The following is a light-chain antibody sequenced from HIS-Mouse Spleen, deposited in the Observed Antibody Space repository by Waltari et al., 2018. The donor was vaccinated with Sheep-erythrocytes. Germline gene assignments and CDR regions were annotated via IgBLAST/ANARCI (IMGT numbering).Light chain of an antibody. V-gene: IGLV2-11*01. CDR3: CSYAGSYNHV. Sequence: QSALTQPRSVSGSPGQSVTISCTGTSSAAGGYNYVSWSQQHPGKAPKPMIYDVSKRPSGVPDRFSGSKSGNTASLTISGLQAEDEADYYCCSYAGSYNHVFATGTKVTVL. CDR2: DVS. J-gene: IGLJ1*01. CDR1: SSAAGGYNY.